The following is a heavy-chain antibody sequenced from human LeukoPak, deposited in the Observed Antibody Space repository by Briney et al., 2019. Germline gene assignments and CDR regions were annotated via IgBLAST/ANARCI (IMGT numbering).Heavy chain of an antibody. CDR3: AKDLITMIVVVPFDY. D-gene: IGHD3-22*01. J-gene: IGHJ4*02. CDR1: GFPFSTYS. CDR2: ITSTSDTI. V-gene: IGHV3-48*01. Sequence: PGGSLRLSCVTSGFPFSTYSMNWVRQAPGKGLEWLSYITSTSDTIYYADSVKGRFTISRDNAKNSLYLQMNSLRAEDTAVYYCAKDLITMIVVVPFDYWGQGTLVTVSS.